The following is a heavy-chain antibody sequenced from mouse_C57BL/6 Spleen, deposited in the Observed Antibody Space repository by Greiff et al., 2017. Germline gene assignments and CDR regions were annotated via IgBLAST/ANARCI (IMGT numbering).Heavy chain of an antibody. CDR3: ARSHDGSRSYFDV. D-gene: IGHD1-1*01. Sequence: VQLQQPGAELVKPGASVKMSCKASGYTFTSYWITWVKQRPGQGLEWIGDIYPGSGSTNYNEKFKSKATLTVDTSSSTAYMQLSSLTSEDSAVYYCARSHDGSRSYFDVWGTGTTVTVSS. CDR1: GYTFTSYW. CDR2: IYPGSGST. V-gene: IGHV1-55*01. J-gene: IGHJ1*03.